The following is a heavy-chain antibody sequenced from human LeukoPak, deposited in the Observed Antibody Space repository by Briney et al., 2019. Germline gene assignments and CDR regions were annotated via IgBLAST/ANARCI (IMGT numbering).Heavy chain of an antibody. V-gene: IGHV3-53*01. J-gene: IGHJ4*02. CDR1: GFTVSSNY. Sequence: GGSLRLSCAASGFTVSSNYMSWVRQAPGKGLEWVSVIYSGGSTYYADSVKGRFTISRDNAKNSLYLQMNSLRDEDTAVYYCARATDYYDSSGYYGFDCWGQGTLVTVSS. D-gene: IGHD3-22*01. CDR3: ARATDYYDSSGYYGFDC. CDR2: IYSGGST.